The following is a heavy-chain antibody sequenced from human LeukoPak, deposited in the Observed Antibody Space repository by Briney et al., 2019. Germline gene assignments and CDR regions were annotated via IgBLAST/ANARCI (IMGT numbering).Heavy chain of an antibody. D-gene: IGHD4-17*01. CDR3: ARDWATTVTTPDY. Sequence: ASVKVSCKASGYTFTGYYMHWVRQAPGQGLEWMGWINPNSGGTNYAQKFRGRVTMTRDTSNSTAYMDLSRLRSDDTALYYCARDWATTVTTPDYWGQGTLVTVSS. V-gene: IGHV1-2*02. CDR2: INPNSGGT. J-gene: IGHJ4*02. CDR1: GYTFTGYY.